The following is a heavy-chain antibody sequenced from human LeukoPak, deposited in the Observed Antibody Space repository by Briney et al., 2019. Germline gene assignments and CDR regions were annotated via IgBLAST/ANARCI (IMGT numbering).Heavy chain of an antibody. D-gene: IGHD3-22*01. Sequence: ASVKVSCKASGYTFTSYGISWVRQAPGQGLEWMGWISAYNGNTNYAQKLQGRVTMTTDTSTSTAYMELRSLRSEDTAVYYCATLYDRQFYFDYWGQGTLVTVSS. CDR1: GYTFTSYG. J-gene: IGHJ4*02. V-gene: IGHV1-18*01. CDR3: ATLYDRQFYFDY. CDR2: ISAYNGNT.